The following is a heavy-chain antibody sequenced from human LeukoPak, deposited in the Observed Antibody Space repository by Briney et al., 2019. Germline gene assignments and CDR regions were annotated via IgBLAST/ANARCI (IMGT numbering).Heavy chain of an antibody. Sequence: GASVKVSCKASGYTFTSYGISWVRQAPGQGLEWMGWISAYNGNTNYAQKLQGRVTMTTDTSTSTAYMELRSLRSDDTAVYYCARVRGVATSGALDIWGQGTMVTVSS. CDR3: ARVRGVATSGALDI. V-gene: IGHV1-18*01. J-gene: IGHJ3*02. CDR2: ISAYNGNT. CDR1: GYTFTSYG. D-gene: IGHD5-12*01.